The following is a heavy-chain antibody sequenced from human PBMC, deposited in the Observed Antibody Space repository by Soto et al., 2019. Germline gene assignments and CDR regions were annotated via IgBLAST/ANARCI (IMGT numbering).Heavy chain of an antibody. Sequence: TSETLSLTCSVSGVSISTRTYYWGWIRQPPGKGLEWIGSISYSGNTYYKSSLKSRVTISVDTSKNQFSLKLTSVTAPDTAVYYCARHRPGVAAAGDPFDYWGQGTLVTVSS. J-gene: IGHJ4*02. CDR2: ISYSGNT. CDR3: ARHRPGVAAAGDPFDY. CDR1: GVSISTRTYY. V-gene: IGHV4-39*01. D-gene: IGHD6-13*01.